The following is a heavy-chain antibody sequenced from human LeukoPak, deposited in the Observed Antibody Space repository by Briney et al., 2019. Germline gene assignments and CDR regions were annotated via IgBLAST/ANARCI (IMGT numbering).Heavy chain of an antibody. CDR3: ARAIAAASPYYYYYMDV. Sequence: PSETLSLTCTVSGGSISSYYWSWIRQPPGKGLEWIGYIYYSGSTNYNPSLKSRVTISVDTSKNQFSLKLSSVTAADTAVYYCARAIAAASPYYYYYMDVWGKGTTVTVSS. J-gene: IGHJ6*03. CDR2: IYYSGST. CDR1: GGSISSYY. V-gene: IGHV4-59*01. D-gene: IGHD6-13*01.